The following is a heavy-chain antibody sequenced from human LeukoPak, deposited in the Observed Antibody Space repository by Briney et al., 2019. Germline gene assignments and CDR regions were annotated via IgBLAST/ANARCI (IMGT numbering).Heavy chain of an antibody. Sequence: GGSLRLSCAASGFTFSDYYMSWIRQAPGKGLEWVSYISSSGSTIYYADSVEGRFTISRDNAKNSLYLQMNSLRAEDTAVYYCARDPLDTAMVYGPLWVYGMDVWGQGTTVTVSS. CDR2: ISSSGSTI. CDR3: ARDPLDTAMVYGPLWVYGMDV. D-gene: IGHD5-18*01. J-gene: IGHJ6*02. V-gene: IGHV3-11*01. CDR1: GFTFSDYY.